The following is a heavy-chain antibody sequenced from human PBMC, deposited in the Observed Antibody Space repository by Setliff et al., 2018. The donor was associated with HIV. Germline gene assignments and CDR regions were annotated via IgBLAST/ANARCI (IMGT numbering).Heavy chain of an antibody. D-gene: IGHD2-2*01. CDR2: ISGRGDST. Sequence: HPGGSLRLSCAASGFSFSSYGMHWVRQAPGKGLEWVSTISGRGDSTYYADSVKGRFTISRDNSKNTLYLQMNSLRAEDTAVYYCARDPGVPAAIAYYYYYMDVWGKGTTVTVS. V-gene: IGHV3-23*01. CDR3: ARDPGVPAAIAYYYYYMDV. CDR1: GFSFSSYG. J-gene: IGHJ6*03.